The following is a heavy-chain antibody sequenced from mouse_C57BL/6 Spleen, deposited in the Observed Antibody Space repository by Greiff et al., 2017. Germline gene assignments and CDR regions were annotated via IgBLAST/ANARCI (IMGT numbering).Heavy chain of an antibody. CDR3: ARHYGSSSWLAY. CDR2: ISDGGSYT. Sequence: EVQLVESGGGLVKPGGSLKLSCAASGFTFSSYAMSWVRQTPEKRLEWVATISDGGSYTYYPDNVKGRFTISRDNAKNNLYLQMSHLKSEDTAMYYCARHYGSSSWLAYWGQGTLVTVSA. D-gene: IGHD1-1*01. CDR1: GFTFSSYA. J-gene: IGHJ3*01. V-gene: IGHV5-4*01.